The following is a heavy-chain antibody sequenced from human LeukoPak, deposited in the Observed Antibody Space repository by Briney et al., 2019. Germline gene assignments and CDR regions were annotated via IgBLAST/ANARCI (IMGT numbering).Heavy chain of an antibody. V-gene: IGHV3-9*01. CDR2: ISWNSGSI. CDR1: GFTFDDYA. CDR3: AKDRGYSSSWSAFDY. Sequence: GGSLRLSCAASGFTFDDYAMHWVRQAPGKGLEWDSGISWNSGSIGYADFVKGRFTISRDNAKNSLYLQMNSLRAEDTALYYCAKDRGYSSSWSAFDYWGQGTLVTVSS. D-gene: IGHD6-13*01. J-gene: IGHJ4*02.